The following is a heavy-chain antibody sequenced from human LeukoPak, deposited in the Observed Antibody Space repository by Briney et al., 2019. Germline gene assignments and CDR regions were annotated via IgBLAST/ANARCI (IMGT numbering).Heavy chain of an antibody. CDR1: GFTFSSYA. D-gene: IGHD1-26*01. V-gene: IGHV3-74*01. J-gene: IGHJ4*02. CDR3: ARAQMGAPTDY. CDR2: ISSDGSST. Sequence: PGGSLRPSCAASGFTFSSYAMYWVRQAPGKGLVWVSRISSDGSSTIYADSVKGRFTISRDIAKNTLYLQMNSLRAEDTAVYYCARAQMGAPTDYWGQGTLVTVSS.